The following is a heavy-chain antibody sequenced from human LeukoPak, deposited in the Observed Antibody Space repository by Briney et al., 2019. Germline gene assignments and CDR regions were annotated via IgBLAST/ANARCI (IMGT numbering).Heavy chain of an antibody. CDR1: GGSFSGYY. CDR2: INHSGST. Sequence: PSETLSLTCAVYGGSFSGYYWSWIRQPPGKGLEWIGEINHSGSTNYNPSLKSRVTISVDTSKNQFPLKLSSVTAADTAVYYCARAQRKSAFDIWGQGTMVTVSS. V-gene: IGHV4-34*01. J-gene: IGHJ3*02. CDR3: ARAQRKSAFDI.